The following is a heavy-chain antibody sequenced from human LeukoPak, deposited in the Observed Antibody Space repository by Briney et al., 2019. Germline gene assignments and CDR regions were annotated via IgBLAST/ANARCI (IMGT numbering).Heavy chain of an antibody. V-gene: IGHV3-7*05. CDR3: ARDREWQFTDY. J-gene: IGHJ4*02. CDR2: IKQDGSEK. Sequence: GGSLRLSRAASGFTFSSYWMSWVRQAPGKGLEWVANIKQDGSEKNYVDSVKGRFTISRDNAKNSLYLQMNSLRAEDTAVYYCARDREWQFTDYWGQGNLVAVSS. CDR1: GFTFSSYW. D-gene: IGHD3-3*01.